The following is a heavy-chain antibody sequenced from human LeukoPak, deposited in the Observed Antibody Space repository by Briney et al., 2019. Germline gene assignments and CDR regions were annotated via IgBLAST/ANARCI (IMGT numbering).Heavy chain of an antibody. D-gene: IGHD1-26*01. V-gene: IGHV1-69*13. J-gene: IGHJ4*02. Sequence: SVTVSFKASGYTFTGYYMHWVRQAPGQGLEWMGGIIPIFGTANYTQKFQGRVTITADESTSTAYMELSSLRSEDTAVYYCARKDSVSGSYEYWGQGTLVTVSS. CDR1: GYTFTGYY. CDR2: IIPIFGTA. CDR3: ARKDSVSGSYEY.